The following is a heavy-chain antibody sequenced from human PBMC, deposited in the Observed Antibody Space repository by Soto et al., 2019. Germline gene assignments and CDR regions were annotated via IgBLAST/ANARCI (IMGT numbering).Heavy chain of an antibody. D-gene: IGHD2-8*01. V-gene: IGHV5-10-1*01. Sequence: EEALKNYCRGSGYRFTTFWIPSVRQMPGKGLEWMGTVDPRDSYTNYSPSFQCHVTISAGKSISTAYLKWSSLKASDTAIYYCGRHYCTSATCDGWFAPSGQGTLVTGSA. CDR1: GYRFTTFW. CDR2: VDPRDSYT. J-gene: IGHJ5*02. CDR3: GRHYCTSATCDGWFAP.